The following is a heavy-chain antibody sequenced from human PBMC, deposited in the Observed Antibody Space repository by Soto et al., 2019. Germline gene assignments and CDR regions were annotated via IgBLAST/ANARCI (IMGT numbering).Heavy chain of an antibody. V-gene: IGHV4-4*07. CDR1: VVSISSEF. CDR3: AREAGPDRWFDP. Sequence: TLSVTWYVSVVSISSEFWTGIRQPAGKGLDWIGRISTSGTTNYNTSLKSRVTMSVDTSKNPFSLKLSSVTAAATAVYYCAREAGPDRWFDPWGQGTLVTV. J-gene: IGHJ5*02. CDR2: ISTSGTT. D-gene: IGHD6-19*01.